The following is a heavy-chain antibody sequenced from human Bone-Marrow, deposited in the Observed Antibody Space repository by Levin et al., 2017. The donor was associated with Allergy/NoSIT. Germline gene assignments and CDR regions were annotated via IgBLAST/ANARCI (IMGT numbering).Heavy chain of an antibody. D-gene: IGHD5-18*01. CDR2: IHSGGST. CDR3: ARHRGYSHGSGFDH. J-gene: IGHJ4*02. CDR1: GFNVLGPY. Sequence: GESLKISCAVSGFNVLGPYMSWVRQAPGKGLEWVSAIHSGGSTYYADSVTGRFTVSIDISKSTLYLQMSTLRAEDTAVYYCARHRGYSHGSGFDHWGQGTLVTVSS. V-gene: IGHV3-66*04.